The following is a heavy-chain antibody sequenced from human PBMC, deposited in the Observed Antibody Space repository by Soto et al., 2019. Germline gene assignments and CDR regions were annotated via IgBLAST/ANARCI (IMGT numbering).Heavy chain of an antibody. J-gene: IGHJ4*02. Sequence: QRICCASCRLTVSSYAMSGVLKTTGKGLEWVSAISGSGGSTYYADSVKGRFTISRDNSKNTLYLQMNSLRAEDTAVYYCAKDPAITMIVVVINRGFDYWGQGTLVTVSS. CDR1: RLTVSSYA. V-gene: IGHV3-23*01. CDR3: AKDPAITMIVVVINRGFDY. D-gene: IGHD3-22*01. CDR2: ISGSGGST.